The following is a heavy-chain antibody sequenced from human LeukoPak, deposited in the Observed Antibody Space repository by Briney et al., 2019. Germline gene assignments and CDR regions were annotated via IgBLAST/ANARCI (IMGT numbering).Heavy chain of an antibody. D-gene: IGHD1-20*01. CDR3: ASRAPRDNFNRYLPIDY. CDR1: GASISNSNW. V-gene: IGHV4-4*02. CDR2: IFHSGST. J-gene: IGHJ4*02. Sequence: PSETLSLTCAVAGASISNSNWWTWVRQPPGKGLEWIGEIFHSGSTNYKPSLKSRATISVDKSKNQFSLKLNSVTAADTAMYYCASRAPRDNFNRYLPIDYWGQGTLVTVSS.